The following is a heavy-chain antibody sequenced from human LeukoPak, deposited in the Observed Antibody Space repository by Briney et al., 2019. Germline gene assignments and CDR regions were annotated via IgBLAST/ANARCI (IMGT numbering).Heavy chain of an antibody. D-gene: IGHD3-16*01. V-gene: IGHV3-7*03. Sequence: GGSLILSFAASGFTFSSYWMSWVRQAPGKGLEWVANIKQDGSEKYYVDSVKGRFTISRDNAKNSLYLQMNSLRAEDTAVYYCARVVQLAQYPAHWGFGYWGQGTLVTVSS. CDR1: GFTFSSYW. J-gene: IGHJ4*02. CDR3: ARVVQLAQYPAHWGFGY. CDR2: IKQDGSEK.